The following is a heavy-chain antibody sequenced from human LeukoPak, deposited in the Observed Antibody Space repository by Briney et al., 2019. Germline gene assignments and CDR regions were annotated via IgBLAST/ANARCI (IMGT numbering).Heavy chain of an antibody. Sequence: GGSLRLSCAASGFTFSNYGVHWVRQAPGKGLEWVAVISYGGNNKYYADSVKGRFTISRDTSKNTLYLQLNSLRGEDTAVYYCARRAYYYDSSGYYQDDYWGQGTLVTVSS. V-gene: IGHV3-30*03. CDR2: ISYGGNNK. CDR3: ARRAYYYDSSGYYQDDY. D-gene: IGHD3-22*01. J-gene: IGHJ4*02. CDR1: GFTFSNYG.